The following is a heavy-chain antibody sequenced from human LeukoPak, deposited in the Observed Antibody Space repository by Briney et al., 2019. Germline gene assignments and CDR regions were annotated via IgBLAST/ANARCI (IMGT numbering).Heavy chain of an antibody. J-gene: IGHJ4*02. CDR3: ARDTLNGPFVISLDY. V-gene: IGHV3-48*03. CDR2: ISSDGHVE. D-gene: IGHD3-9*01. Sequence: LTGGSLRLSCAASGFSFSSYEMNWVRQAPGKGLEWVSHISSDGHVETYVDSVRGRFTMSRDNAKNFLFLQMNGLRAEDTAVYYCARDTLNGPFVISLDYWGQGALVTVSS. CDR1: GFSFSSYE.